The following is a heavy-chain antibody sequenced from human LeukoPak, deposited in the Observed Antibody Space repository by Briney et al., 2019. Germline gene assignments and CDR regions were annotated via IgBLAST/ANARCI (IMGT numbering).Heavy chain of an antibody. CDR3: ARDPSNTSGWYIWFDF. CDR1: AYTFTNYG. V-gene: IGHV1-18*04. CDR2: SSTHNGDT. J-gene: IGHJ5*01. D-gene: IGHD6-19*01. Sequence: ASGKVSCNASAYTFTNYGISWVRHAPAQGLEWMGLSSTHNGDTKHAQKVQGRLTLTADASTSTAYMELRGLRSDDTAVYYCARDPSNTSGWYIWFDFWGQGTLVTVSS.